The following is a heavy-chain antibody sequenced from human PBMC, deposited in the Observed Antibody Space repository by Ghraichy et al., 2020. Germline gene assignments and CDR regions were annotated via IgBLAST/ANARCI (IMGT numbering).Heavy chain of an antibody. CDR2: ISTSGST. Sequence: SETLSLTCTVSGGSISSGTYYWSWIRQPAGKGLEWIGRISTSGSTNYNPSLKSRVTISVDTSKNQFSLKLSSVTAADTAVYYCARDQYYYDSSGYYRNWFDPWGQGTLVTVSS. V-gene: IGHV4-61*02. J-gene: IGHJ5*02. CDR1: GGSISSGTYY. CDR3: ARDQYYYDSSGYYRNWFDP. D-gene: IGHD3-22*01.